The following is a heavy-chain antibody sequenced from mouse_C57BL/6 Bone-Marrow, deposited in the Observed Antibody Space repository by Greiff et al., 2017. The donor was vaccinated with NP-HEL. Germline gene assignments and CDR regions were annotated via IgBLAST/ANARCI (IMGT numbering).Heavy chain of an antibody. CDR1: GFTFSSYA. Sequence: EVQLVESGGGLVKPGGSLKLSCAASGFTFSSYAMSWVRQTPEKRLEWVATISDGGSYTYYPDNVKGRFTISRDNAKNNLYLQMSHLKSEDTAMYYCARTSNCSAWFAYWGQGTLVTVSA. J-gene: IGHJ3*01. V-gene: IGHV5-4*01. D-gene: IGHD2-5*01. CDR2: ISDGGSYT. CDR3: ARTSNCSAWFAY.